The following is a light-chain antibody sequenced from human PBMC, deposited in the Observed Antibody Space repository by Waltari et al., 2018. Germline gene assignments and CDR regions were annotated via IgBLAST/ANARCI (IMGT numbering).Light chain of an antibody. J-gene: IGLJ2*01. V-gene: IGLV3-19*01. CDR1: SLRSYY. CDR2: GKN. Sequence: SSELTQDPAVSVALGQTVRITCQGDSLRSYYASWYQQKPGQAPVLVIYGKNNRPSGFPDRFSGSTSGNTASLTISGAHAEDEADYYCNSRDTSGNHVVFGGGTKLTVL. CDR3: NSRDTSGNHVV.